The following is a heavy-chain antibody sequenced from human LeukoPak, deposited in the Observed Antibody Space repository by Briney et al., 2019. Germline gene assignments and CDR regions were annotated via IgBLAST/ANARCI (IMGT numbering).Heavy chain of an antibody. Sequence: SETLSLTCTVSGGSISSYYWGWIRQPPGKGLEWIGSIYYSGSTYYNPSLKSRVTISVDTSKNQFSLKLSSVTAADTAVYYCARRTFRGVAYWGQGTLVTVSS. CDR1: GGSISSYY. J-gene: IGHJ4*02. D-gene: IGHD3-16*01. V-gene: IGHV4-39*07. CDR3: ARRTFRGVAY. CDR2: IYYSGST.